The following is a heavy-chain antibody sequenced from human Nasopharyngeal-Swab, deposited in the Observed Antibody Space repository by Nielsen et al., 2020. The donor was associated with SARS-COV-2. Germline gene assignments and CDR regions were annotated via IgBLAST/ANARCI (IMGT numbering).Heavy chain of an antibody. Sequence: SETLSLTCTVSGGSISSSSYYWGWIRQPPGKGLEWIGSIYYSGSTYYNPSLKSRVTIFVDTSKNQFSLKLSSVTAADTAVYYCARRGYGSGSSKYYFDYWGQGTLVTVSS. D-gene: IGHD3-10*01. J-gene: IGHJ4*02. CDR3: ARRGYGSGSSKYYFDY. CDR1: GGSISSSSYY. CDR2: IYYSGST. V-gene: IGHV4-39*01.